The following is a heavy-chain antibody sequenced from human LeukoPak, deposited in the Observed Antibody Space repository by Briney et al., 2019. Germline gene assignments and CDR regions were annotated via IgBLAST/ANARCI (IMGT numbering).Heavy chain of an antibody. Sequence: PGGSLRLSCAASGFSVTTNYMNWVRQAPGKGLEWVSGISGGDGNTYYADSVKGRFTISRDNSKNTLYLQMNRLRAEDTAVYYCARTGGGSGYWGQGTLVAVSS. J-gene: IGHJ4*02. CDR2: ISGGDGNT. CDR3: ARTGGGSGY. CDR1: GFSVTTNY. D-gene: IGHD2-15*01. V-gene: IGHV3-23*01.